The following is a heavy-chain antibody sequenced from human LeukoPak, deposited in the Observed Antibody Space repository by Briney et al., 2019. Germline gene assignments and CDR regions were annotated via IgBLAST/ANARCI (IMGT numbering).Heavy chain of an antibody. CDR3: AREWAEYCGGDCYSILGSFDT. D-gene: IGHD2-21*02. CDR2: IYTSGST. CDR1: GGSISSGSYY. J-gene: IGHJ3*02. V-gene: IGHV4-61*02. Sequence: PSETLSLTCTVSGGSISSGSYYWSWIRQPAGKGLEWIGRIYTSGSTNYNPSLKSRVTMSVDTSKNQFSLRLGSVTAADTAVYYCAREWAEYCGGDCYSILGSFDTWGQGTMVTVSS.